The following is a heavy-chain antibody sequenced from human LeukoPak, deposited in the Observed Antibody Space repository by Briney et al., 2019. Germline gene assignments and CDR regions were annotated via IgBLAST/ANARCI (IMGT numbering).Heavy chain of an antibody. V-gene: IGHV3-23*01. J-gene: IGHJ4*02. D-gene: IGHD1-26*01. CDR1: GFNFRAYA. Sequence: GGSLRLSRDVSGFNFRAYAMFWVRQNRGKGLEWLSAINPAGSRTFYADPVKGRFFISRDNFRNTLYLQMSNLRDEDSAVYLCAKEAGIVLGGDFWGLGTLVTVSS. CDR2: INPAGSRT. CDR3: AKEAGIVLGGDF.